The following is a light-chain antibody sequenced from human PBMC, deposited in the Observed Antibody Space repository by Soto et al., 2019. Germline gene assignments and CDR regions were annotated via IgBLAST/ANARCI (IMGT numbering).Light chain of an antibody. CDR3: CSYVDSYTYV. V-gene: IGLV2-11*01. J-gene: IGLJ1*01. CDR1: SSDVGGYNY. CDR2: DVS. Sequence: QSALTQPRSVSGSPGQSVTISCTGTSSDVGGYNYVSWYQQHPDKAPKLMIYDVSKRPSGVPGRFSGSKSGNTASLTISGLQAEDEADYFCCSYVDSYTYVFGAGTKVTV.